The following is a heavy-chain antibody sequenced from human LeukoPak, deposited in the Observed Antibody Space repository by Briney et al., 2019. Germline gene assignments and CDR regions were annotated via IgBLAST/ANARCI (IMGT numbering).Heavy chain of an antibody. V-gene: IGHV3-23*01. D-gene: IGHD5-18*01. CDR3: AKRPGYSYDYRPLYYYMDV. CDR2: ISGSGGST. CDR1: GFTFSYYA. J-gene: IGHJ6*03. Sequence: PGGSLRLSCAASGFTFSYYAMSWVRQAPGKGLEWVSAISGSGGSTYYADSVKGRFTISRDNSRNTLYLQMISLRAEDTAVYYCAKRPGYSYDYRPLYYYMDVWGKGTTVTVSS.